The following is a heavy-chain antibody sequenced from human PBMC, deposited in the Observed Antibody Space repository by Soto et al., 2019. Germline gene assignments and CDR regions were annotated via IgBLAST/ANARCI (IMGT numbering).Heavy chain of an antibody. CDR3: ARDFSSSSSTWSYYYYMDV. Sequence: GGSLRLSCAASGFTVSSNYMSWVRQAPGKGLEWVSVIYSGGSTYYADSVKGRFTISRDNSKNTLYLQMNSLRAEDTAVYYCARDFSSSSSTWSYYYYMDVRGKGTTVTVSS. CDR1: GFTVSSNY. V-gene: IGHV3-66*01. CDR2: IYSGGST. J-gene: IGHJ6*03. D-gene: IGHD6-13*01.